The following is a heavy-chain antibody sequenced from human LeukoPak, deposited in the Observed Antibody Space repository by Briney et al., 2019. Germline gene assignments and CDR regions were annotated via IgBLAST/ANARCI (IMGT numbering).Heavy chain of an antibody. CDR1: GFTFSSYA. CDR3: ARHTTRKLNFDY. D-gene: IGHD1-1*01. CDR2: ISYDGSNK. V-gene: IGHV3-30-3*01. Sequence: PGGSLRLSCAASGFTFSSYAMHWVRQAPGKGLEWVALISYDGSNKYYADSVKGRFTISRDNSKNTLYLQMNSLRAEDTAVYYCARHTTRKLNFDYWGQGTLVTVSS. J-gene: IGHJ4*02.